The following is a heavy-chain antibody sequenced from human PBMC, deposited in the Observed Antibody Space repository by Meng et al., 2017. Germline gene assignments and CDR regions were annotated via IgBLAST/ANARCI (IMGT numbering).Heavy chain of an antibody. V-gene: IGHV1-2*02. CDR3: ARVGSGWYADVFDI. CDR2: INPNSGGT. D-gene: IGHD6-19*01. CDR1: GYTFTGYY. J-gene: IGHJ3*02. Sequence: GESLKISCAASGYTFTGYYMHWVRQAPGQGLEWMGWINPNSGGTNYAQKFQGRVTMTRDTSISTAYMELSRLRSDDTAVYYCARVGSGWYADVFDIWGQGTMVTVSS.